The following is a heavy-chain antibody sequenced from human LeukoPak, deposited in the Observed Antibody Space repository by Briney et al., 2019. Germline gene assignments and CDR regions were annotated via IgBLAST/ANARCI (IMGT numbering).Heavy chain of an antibody. J-gene: IGHJ3*02. Sequence: GGSLRLSCTASGFTFSTYWMSWVRQAPGKGLELVANIKQDGSEKYYVDSVKGRFTISRDNAKNSLYLQMNSLRAEDTAVYYCARPARGLGAFDIWGQGTMVTVSS. V-gene: IGHV3-7*01. D-gene: IGHD3-16*01. CDR1: GFTFSTYW. CDR2: IKQDGSEK. CDR3: ARPARGLGAFDI.